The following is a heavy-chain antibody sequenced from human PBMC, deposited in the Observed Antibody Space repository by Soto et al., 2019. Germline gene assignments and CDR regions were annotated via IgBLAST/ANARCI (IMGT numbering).Heavy chain of an antibody. CDR1: GYTFTGYA. CDR3: ARGKSSSWHSLVAFDI. J-gene: IGHJ3*02. V-gene: IGHV1-8*01. CDR2: MNPNSGNT. D-gene: IGHD6-13*01. Sequence: ASVKVSCKASGYTFTGYAISWVRQATGQGLEWMGWMNPNSGNTGYAQKFQGRVTMTRNTSISTAYMELSSLRSEDTAVYYCARGKSSSWHSLVAFDIWGQGTMVTVSS.